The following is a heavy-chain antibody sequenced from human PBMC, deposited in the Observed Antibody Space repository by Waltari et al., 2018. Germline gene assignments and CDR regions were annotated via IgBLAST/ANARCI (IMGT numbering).Heavy chain of an antibody. CDR3: ARDAGVGAGFDY. D-gene: IGHD6-13*01. V-gene: IGHV3-21*01. Sequence: EVQLVESGGGLVKPGGSLRLSCPPSGFTFSSYSLNWILQAPGKGLEWVSSISSSSSYIYYADSVKGRFTISRDNAKNSLYLQMNSLRAEDTAVYYCARDAGVGAGFDYWGQGTLVTVSS. J-gene: IGHJ4*02. CDR2: ISSSSSYI. CDR1: GFTFSSYS.